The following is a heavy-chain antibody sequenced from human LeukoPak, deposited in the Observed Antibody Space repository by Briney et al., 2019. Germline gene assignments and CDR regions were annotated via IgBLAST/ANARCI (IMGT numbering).Heavy chain of an antibody. J-gene: IGHJ4*02. D-gene: IGHD3-22*01. CDR2: INHSGST. CDR1: GGSFSGYY. CDR3: ARFGNDYYDSSGYSDGDY. Sequence: PSETLSLTCAVYGGSFSGYYWSWIRQPPGKGLEWIGEINHSGSTNYNPSLKSRVTISVDTSKNRFSLKLSSVTAADTAVYYCARFGNDYYDSSGYSDGDYWGQGTLVTVSS. V-gene: IGHV4-34*01.